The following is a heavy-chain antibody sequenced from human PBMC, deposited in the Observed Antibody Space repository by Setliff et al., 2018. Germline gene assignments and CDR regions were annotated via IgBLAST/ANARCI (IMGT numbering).Heavy chain of an antibody. J-gene: IGHJ4*02. CDR1: GGSISTTDYY. CDR3: ARSFSRREKFLLDY. Sequence: SETLSLTCTVSGGSISTTDYYWGWIRQPPGKGLEWIGCVYYSGNTYYSPSLKSRVTMFVDTSKNQFSLKVSSVTAADTAVYYCARSFSRREKFLLDYWGQGALVTV. V-gene: IGHV4-39*01. CDR2: VYYSGNT.